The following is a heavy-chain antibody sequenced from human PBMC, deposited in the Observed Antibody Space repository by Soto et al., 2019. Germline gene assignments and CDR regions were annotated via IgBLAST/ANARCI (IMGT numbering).Heavy chain of an antibody. CDR1: GFTFSDYT. Sequence: SLRLSCTASGFTFSDYTMNWFRQAPGKGLEWVGVTRSKPHGGTTQYAASVRGRFTISRDDSKSIAYLQMNSLKTEDTAVYYCARDATTGYPLYWGQGTLVTVSS. CDR3: ARDATTGYPLY. J-gene: IGHJ4*02. V-gene: IGHV3-49*03. D-gene: IGHD3-9*01. CDR2: TRSKPHGGTT.